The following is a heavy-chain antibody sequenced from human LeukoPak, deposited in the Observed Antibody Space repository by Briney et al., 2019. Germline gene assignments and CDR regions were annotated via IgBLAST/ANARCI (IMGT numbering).Heavy chain of an antibody. Sequence: SETLSLTCTISGGSISTHYWSWIRQPPGKGLEWIGYIYYSGSTYYNPSLKSRVTISVDRSKNQFSLKLSSVTAADTAVYYCARSKILWFGESYIPYYFDYWGQGTLVTVSS. CDR1: GGSISTHY. CDR3: ARSKILWFGESYIPYYFDY. D-gene: IGHD3-10*01. J-gene: IGHJ4*02. V-gene: IGHV4-59*11. CDR2: IYYSGST.